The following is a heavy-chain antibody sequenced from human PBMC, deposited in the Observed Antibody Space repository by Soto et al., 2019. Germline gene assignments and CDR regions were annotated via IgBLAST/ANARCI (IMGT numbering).Heavy chain of an antibody. CDR3: ATGAGGPYYYYYYGTDV. J-gene: IGHJ6*04. V-gene: IGHV4-31*03. CDR1: GCSISSGGYY. CDR2: IYYSGST. Sequence: TLSLTCSVSGCSISSGGYYWSWIRQHPGKGLEWIGYIYYSGSTYYNPSLKSRVTISVDTSKNQFSLKLSSVTAADTAVYYCATGAGGPYYYYYYGTDVWGKGTTVTVSS. D-gene: IGHD2-15*01.